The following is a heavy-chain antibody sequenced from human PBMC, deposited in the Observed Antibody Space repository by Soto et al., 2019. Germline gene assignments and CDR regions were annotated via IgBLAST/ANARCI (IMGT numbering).Heavy chain of an antibody. CDR1: GDSVSSNSAA. CDR3: ARDLSPLEDSSGWKTCFDY. Sequence: QVQLQQSGPGLVKPSQTLSLTCAISGDSVSSNSAAWNWIRQSPSRGLEWLGRTYYRSKWYNDYAVSVKRRITINPDTSKNQFSLQLNSVTPEDTAVYYCARDLSPLEDSSGWKTCFDYWGQGTLVTVSS. CDR2: TYYRSKWYN. D-gene: IGHD6-19*01. J-gene: IGHJ4*02. V-gene: IGHV6-1*01.